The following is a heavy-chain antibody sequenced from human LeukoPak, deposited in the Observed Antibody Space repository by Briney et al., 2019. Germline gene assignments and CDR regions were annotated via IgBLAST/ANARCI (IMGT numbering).Heavy chain of an antibody. CDR2: IIPLFGTA. D-gene: IGHD2-15*01. J-gene: IGHJ4*02. CDR3: AREPLYCGGGSCYEGRFDY. V-gene: IGHV1-69*06. CDR1: GGTFSSYA. Sequence: APVKVSCKASGGTFSSYAVSWVRQAPGQGLEWMGGIIPLFGTAKFAQKFQGRVTITADKSTSTAYMELSSLRSADTAVYYCAREPLYCGGGSCYEGRFDYWGQGTLVTVSS.